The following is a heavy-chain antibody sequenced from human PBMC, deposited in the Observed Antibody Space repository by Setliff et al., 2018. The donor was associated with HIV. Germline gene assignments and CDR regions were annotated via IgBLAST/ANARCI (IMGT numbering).Heavy chain of an antibody. Sequence: PSETLSLTCNISGASINFYHWSWIRQSATKGLEWIGRIYTRGTTQYNPSFKSRIIMSGDTSKNQLSLKLTSVTAADTAIYFCATTITAASGPQGVKGYFGPWGQGILVTVSS. CDR1: GASINFYH. V-gene: IGHV4-4*07. CDR2: IYTRGTT. D-gene: IGHD6-13*01. CDR3: ATTITAASGPQGVKGYFGP. J-gene: IGHJ5*02.